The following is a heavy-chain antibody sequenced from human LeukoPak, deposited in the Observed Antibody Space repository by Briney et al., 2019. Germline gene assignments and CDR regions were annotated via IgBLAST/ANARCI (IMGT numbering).Heavy chain of an antibody. CDR1: GGSISSYY. CDR3: ARHPGYGSGYYHFDY. V-gene: IGHV4-59*08. J-gene: IGHJ4*02. Sequence: SETLSLTCTVSGGSISSYYWSWIRQPPGKGLEWIGYIYYSGSTNNNPSLKSRVTISVDTSKNQFSLKLSSVTAADTAVYYCARHPGYGSGYYHFDYWGQGTLVTVSS. CDR2: IYYSGST. D-gene: IGHD3-10*01.